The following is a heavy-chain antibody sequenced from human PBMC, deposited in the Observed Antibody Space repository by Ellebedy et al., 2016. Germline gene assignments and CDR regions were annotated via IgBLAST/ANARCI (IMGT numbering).Heavy chain of an antibody. D-gene: IGHD6-19*01. J-gene: IGHJ4*02. V-gene: IGHV1-46*01. CDR3: ARGGGGYYLDY. CDR1: GYTFTTYH. Sequence: ASVKVSCKASGYTFTTYHMHWVRQAPGQGLDWMGKIIPSDGTTNYAQKFQGRVTMTRDTSTSTVYMELSSLTSEDTAVYYCARGGGGYYLDYWGQGTLITVSS. CDR2: IIPSDGTT.